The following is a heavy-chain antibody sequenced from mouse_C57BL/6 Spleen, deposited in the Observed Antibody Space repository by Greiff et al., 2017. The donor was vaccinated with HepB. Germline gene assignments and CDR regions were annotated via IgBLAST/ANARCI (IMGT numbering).Heavy chain of an antibody. CDR3: ARKGGNDFDY. J-gene: IGHJ2*01. CDR1: GYTFTSYW. Sequence: VKLQQPGAELVRPGSSVKLSCKASGYTFTSYWMHWVKQRPIQGLEWIGNIDPSDSETHYNQKFKDKATLTVDKSSSTAYMQLSSLTSEDSAVYYCARKGGNDFDYWGQGTTLTVSS. D-gene: IGHD2-1*01. CDR2: IDPSDSET. V-gene: IGHV1-52*01.